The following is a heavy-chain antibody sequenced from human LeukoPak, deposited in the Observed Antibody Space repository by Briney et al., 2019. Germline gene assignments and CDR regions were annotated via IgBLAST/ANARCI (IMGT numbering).Heavy chain of an antibody. V-gene: IGHV4-59*02. CDR1: GGSVSDYY. Sequence: PSETLSLTCTISGGSVSDYYWSWIRQSPGKGLEWIGYIYHTGSTSYSPSLKSRVTISADTFQNQVSLKLSSVTAPDTAVYYCASRKLRDDYWGQGTLVTVSS. D-gene: IGHD1-1*01. CDR3: ASRKLRDDY. CDR2: IYHTGST. J-gene: IGHJ4*02.